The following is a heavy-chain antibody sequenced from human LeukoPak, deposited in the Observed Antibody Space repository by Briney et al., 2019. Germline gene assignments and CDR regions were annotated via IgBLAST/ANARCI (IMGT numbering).Heavy chain of an antibody. CDR3: ARGHSSSWFDY. D-gene: IGHD6-13*01. J-gene: IGHJ4*02. Sequence: PGGSLRLSCAASGFTFSNSAMSWVRQAPGKGLEWVSGISSSGGSTYYADSVNGRFTISRDNSKNTLYLQMNSLRADDTAVYYCARGHSSSWFDYWGQGTLVTASS. V-gene: IGHV3-23*01. CDR1: GFTFSNSA. CDR2: ISSSGGST.